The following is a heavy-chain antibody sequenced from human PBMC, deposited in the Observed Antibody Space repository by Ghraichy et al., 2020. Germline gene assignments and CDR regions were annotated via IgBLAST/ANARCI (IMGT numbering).Heavy chain of an antibody. CDR3: ARHQRWLQNFDY. Sequence: SETLSLTCTVSGGSISSTRYYSAWIRQPPGKGLEWIGSIYYSGSTYYNPSLKSRVTISIDTSENQFSLKLSSVTAADTAVYYCARHQRWLQNFDYWGQGTLVTVSS. CDR1: GGSISSTRYY. CDR2: IYYSGST. V-gene: IGHV4-39*01. J-gene: IGHJ4*02. D-gene: IGHD5-24*01.